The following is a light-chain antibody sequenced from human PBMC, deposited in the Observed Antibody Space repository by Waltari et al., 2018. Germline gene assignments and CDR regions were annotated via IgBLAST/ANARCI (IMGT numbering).Light chain of an antibody. CDR3: QQLLSYPLT. J-gene: IGKJ4*01. Sequence: DIQLTQSPSFLSTSVGDRGTITCRANQDISTYLAWYQQKPGKGPKLLISAASTLQSVVPSRFSGSGSGTEFTLTISSLQSEDTATYYCQQLLSYPLTFGGGTKVEIK. CDR1: QDISTY. CDR2: AAS. V-gene: IGKV1-9*01.